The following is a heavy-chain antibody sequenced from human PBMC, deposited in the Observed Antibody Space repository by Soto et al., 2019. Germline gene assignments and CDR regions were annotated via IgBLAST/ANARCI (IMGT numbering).Heavy chain of an antibody. Sequence: EVQLVESGGDFVQPGGSLRLSCAASGFTFSNYWMHWVRQVPGKGLVWVSRINSDGSRVNYADVVTGRFAISRDNPKNTLCLRVTGLTVEDTAVYSCASGGSGAYYQCYWGRGTLVTV. D-gene: IGHD3-22*01. J-gene: IGHJ4*02. CDR3: ASGGSGAYYQCY. CDR1: GFTFSNYW. V-gene: IGHV3-74*01. CDR2: INSDGSRV.